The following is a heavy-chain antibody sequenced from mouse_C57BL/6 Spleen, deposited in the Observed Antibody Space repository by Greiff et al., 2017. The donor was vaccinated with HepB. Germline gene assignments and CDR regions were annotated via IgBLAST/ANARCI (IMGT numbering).Heavy chain of an antibody. D-gene: IGHD2-12*01. CDR3: ASYYTFAY. V-gene: IGHV3-6*01. CDR2: ISYDGSN. J-gene: IGHJ3*01. Sequence: VQLQQSGPGLVKPSQSLSLTCSVTGYSITSGYYWNWIRQFPGNKLEWMGYISYDGSNNYNPSLKNRISITRDTSKNQFFLKLNSVTTEDTATYYCASYYTFAYWGQRTLVTVSA. CDR1: GYSITSGYY.